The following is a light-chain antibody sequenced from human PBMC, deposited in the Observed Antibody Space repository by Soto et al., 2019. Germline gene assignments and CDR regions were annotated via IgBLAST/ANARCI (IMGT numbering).Light chain of an antibody. CDR1: QGVNSYS. CDR2: GAS. CDR3: QQYGGSPPT. Sequence: EIVLTQSPGTLSLSPGERATLSGRASQGVNSYSLAWYQRKPGQPPRLLLWGASNRATDIPYRFSGSGSGTDFTLTITSLEPEDFAVYDCQQYGGSPPTFGQGTRVEVK. V-gene: IGKV3-20*01. J-gene: IGKJ1*01.